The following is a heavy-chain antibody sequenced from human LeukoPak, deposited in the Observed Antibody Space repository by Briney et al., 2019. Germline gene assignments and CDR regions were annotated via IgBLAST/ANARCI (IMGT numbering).Heavy chain of an antibody. Sequence: GASVKISCKASGYTFTSYDINWVRQATGQGLEWMGWMNPNSGNTGYAQKFQGRVTMTRDTSTSTAYMELSSQRSEDIDVYYCARHVRVRFGESVHLGWGQGTLVTVSS. CDR1: GYTFTSYD. J-gene: IGHJ4*02. CDR2: MNPNSGNT. D-gene: IGHD3-10*01. CDR3: ARHVRVRFGESVHLG. V-gene: IGHV1-8*01.